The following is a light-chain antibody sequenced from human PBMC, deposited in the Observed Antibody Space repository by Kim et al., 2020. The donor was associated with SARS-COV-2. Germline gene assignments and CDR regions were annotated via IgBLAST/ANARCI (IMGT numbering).Light chain of an antibody. CDR3: QQYDSSPLT. J-gene: IGKJ4*01. CDR2: GAS. Sequence: EIVLTQSPGTLSLSPGERGTLSCRASQSVSSSYLAWYQQKPGQAPRLLIYGASSRATGIPDRFSGSGSGTDFTLAISRLEPEDFAGYYCQQYDSSPLTFGGGTKVDIK. V-gene: IGKV3-20*01. CDR1: QSVSSSY.